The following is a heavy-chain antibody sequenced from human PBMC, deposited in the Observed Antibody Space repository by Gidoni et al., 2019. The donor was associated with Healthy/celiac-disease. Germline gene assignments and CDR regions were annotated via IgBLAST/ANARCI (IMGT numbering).Heavy chain of an antibody. CDR2: ISAGGGST. V-gene: IGHV3-23*01. CDR3: AKDGWRSSWLYFDY. Sequence: ELQLLETGGGLAQSGGSLRLSCAASGFTVSSYAMSWVRQAPGKGLEWVSGISAGGGSTYYATSVKGRFTISRDNSKNTLYVQMNNLRAEDTAVYYCAKDGWRSSWLYFDYWGQGTLVSVSS. CDR1: GFTVSSYA. D-gene: IGHD6-13*01. J-gene: IGHJ4*02.